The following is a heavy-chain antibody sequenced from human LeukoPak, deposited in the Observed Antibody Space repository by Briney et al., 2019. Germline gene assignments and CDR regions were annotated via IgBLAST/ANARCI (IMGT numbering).Heavy chain of an antibody. CDR3: ARQRANYYDSSGQSETFDY. CDR2: ISHSGST. V-gene: IGHV4-34*01. CDR1: GGSFSGYY. J-gene: IGHJ4*02. D-gene: IGHD3-22*01. Sequence: PSETLSLTCAVYGGSFSGYYWSWIRQPPGKGLEWIGEISHSGSTNYSPSLKSRVTISVDTSKNQFSLKLSSVTAADTAVYYCARQRANYYDSSGQSETFDYWGQGTLVTVSS.